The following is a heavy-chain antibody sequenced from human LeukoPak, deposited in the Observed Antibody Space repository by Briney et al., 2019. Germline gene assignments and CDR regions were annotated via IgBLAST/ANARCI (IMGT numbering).Heavy chain of an antibody. Sequence: SETLSLTCTVSGGSISSGGYYWSWIRQHPGTGLEWIGYIYYIGSTYYNPSLKSRVTISVDTSKNQFSLKLSSVTAADTAVYYCAREPIYAHAFDIWGQGTVVTVSS. D-gene: IGHD2-2*01. CDR2: IYYIGST. CDR3: AREPIYAHAFDI. V-gene: IGHV4-31*03. CDR1: GGSISSGGYY. J-gene: IGHJ3*02.